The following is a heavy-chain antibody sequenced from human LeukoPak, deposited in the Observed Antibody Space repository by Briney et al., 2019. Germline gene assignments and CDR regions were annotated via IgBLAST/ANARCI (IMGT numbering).Heavy chain of an antibody. CDR2: IYYSGST. J-gene: IGHJ5*02. D-gene: IGHD3-3*01. CDR1: GGSISSGGYY. Sequence: SETLSLTCTVSGGSISSGGYYWSWIRQHPGKGLEWIGYIYYSGSTYYNPSLKSRVTISVDTPKNQFSLKLSSVTAADTAVYYCARRKGITIFGVATGGHFDPWGQGTLVTVSS. V-gene: IGHV4-31*03. CDR3: ARRKGITIFGVATGGHFDP.